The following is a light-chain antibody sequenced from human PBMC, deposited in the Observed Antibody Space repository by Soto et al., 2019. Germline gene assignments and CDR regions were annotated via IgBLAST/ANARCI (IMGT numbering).Light chain of an antibody. Sequence: QSALTQPPSVSGSPGQSVAISCTGTSRDVGSYNRVSWYQQPPGAAPKLMIYEDSNRPSGVPDRFSGSKSGNTASLTISGLQAEDEADYYCNSYTGSSTYVFGTGTKLTVL. V-gene: IGLV2-18*02. CDR1: SRDVGSYNR. CDR3: NSYTGSSTYV. J-gene: IGLJ1*01. CDR2: EDS.